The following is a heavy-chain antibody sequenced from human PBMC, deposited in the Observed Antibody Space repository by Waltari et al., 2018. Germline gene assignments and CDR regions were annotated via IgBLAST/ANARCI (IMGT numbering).Heavy chain of an antibody. CDR3: VRHGFWNFDF. V-gene: IGHV3-7*01. CDR1: GFTFSGNG. CDR2: IKEDGSKK. Sequence: EVQLVESGGGLVQPGGSLRLSCAGSGFTFSGNGMAWVRQVPGKGVGGGANIKEDGSKKKYVDSVEGRFTISRDNAKNSLYLQMNSLRAEDTALYYCVRHGFWNFDFWGQGTLVTVSS. D-gene: IGHD3-3*01. J-gene: IGHJ4*02.